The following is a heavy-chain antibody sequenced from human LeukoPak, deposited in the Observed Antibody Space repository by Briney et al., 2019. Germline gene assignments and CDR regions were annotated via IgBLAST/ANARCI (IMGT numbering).Heavy chain of an antibody. J-gene: IGHJ5*02. Sequence: ASVRVSCKASGHTFTGYYMRWVRQAPGQGLEWMGRINPNSGGTNYAQKFQGRVTMTRDTSISTAYMELSRLTSDDTAVYYCTRGYSSDNWFDPWGQGTLVTVSS. CDR2: INPNSGGT. CDR1: GHTFTGYY. D-gene: IGHD6-19*01. V-gene: IGHV1-2*06. CDR3: TRGYSSDNWFDP.